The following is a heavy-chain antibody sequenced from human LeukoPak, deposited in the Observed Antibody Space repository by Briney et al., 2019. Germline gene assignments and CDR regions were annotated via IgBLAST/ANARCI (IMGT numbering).Heavy chain of an antibody. V-gene: IGHV3-21*01. J-gene: IGHJ4*02. CDR2: ISSRSSFI. CDR1: GFTFSRYS. CDR3: ARDPPLGYCSSSSCPHLDY. Sequence: GGSLRLSCAASGFTFSRYSMNWVRQATGKGLEWLSSISSRSSFIYYADSVKGRFTISRDNAKNSLYLQMNSLRAEDTAVYYCARDPPLGYCSSSSCPHLDYWGQGTLVTVSS. D-gene: IGHD2-2*01.